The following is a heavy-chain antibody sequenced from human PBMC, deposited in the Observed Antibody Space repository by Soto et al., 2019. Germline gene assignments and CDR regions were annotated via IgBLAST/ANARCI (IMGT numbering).Heavy chain of an antibody. CDR2: ISPYSGNT. CDR3: ARDGIPRGVDDFDI. J-gene: IGHJ3*02. V-gene: IGHV1-18*01. D-gene: IGHD3-10*01. Sequence: QVQLVQSGAELRKPGASVKVSCKASGYTFTTDGISWVRQAPGRGLEWMGWISPYSGNTNSAQKLQGRVTMTTDTSTSTAYMERRSLTSEDTAVYYCARDGIPRGVDDFDIWGQGKMVTVSS. CDR1: GYTFTTDG.